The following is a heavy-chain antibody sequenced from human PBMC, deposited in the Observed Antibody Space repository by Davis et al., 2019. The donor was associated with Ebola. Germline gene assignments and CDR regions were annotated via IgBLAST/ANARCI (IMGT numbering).Heavy chain of an antibody. CDR3: AACREDYDSSDPYY. CDR1: GFTFSSYA. J-gene: IGHJ4*02. CDR2: ISGSGGST. Sequence: PGGSLRLSCAASGFTFSSYAMSWVRQAPGKGLEWVSAISGSGGSTYYADSVKGRFTISRDNAKNSLYLQMNSLRAEDTALYYCAACREDYDSSDPYYWGQGTLVTVSS. V-gene: IGHV3-23*01. D-gene: IGHD3-22*01.